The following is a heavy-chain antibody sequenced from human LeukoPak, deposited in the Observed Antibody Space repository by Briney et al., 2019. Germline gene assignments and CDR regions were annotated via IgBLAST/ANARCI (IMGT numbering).Heavy chain of an antibody. CDR2: IIPIFGIA. J-gene: IGHJ3*02. CDR3: ARGSPTVTTLGAFDI. Sequence: GSSVKVSCKASGCTFSSYAISWVRQAPGQGLEWMGRIIPIFGIANYAQKFQGRVTITADKSTSTAYMELSSLRSEDTAVYYCARGSPTVTTLGAFDIWGQGTMVTVSS. V-gene: IGHV1-69*04. CDR1: GCTFSSYA. D-gene: IGHD4-17*01.